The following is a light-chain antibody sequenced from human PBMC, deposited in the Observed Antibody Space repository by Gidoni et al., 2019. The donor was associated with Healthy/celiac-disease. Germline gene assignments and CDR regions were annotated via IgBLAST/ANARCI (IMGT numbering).Light chain of an antibody. CDR1: QSLLHSNGYNY. J-gene: IGKJ2*01. CDR2: LGS. Sequence: DIVMTQSPLSLPVTTGEPASISCRSSQSLLHSNGYNYLDWYLQKPGQSPRLLIYLGSNRASGVPDRFSGSGSGTDFTLKISRVEAEDVGVYYCMQALQTPPYTFGQGTKLEIK. V-gene: IGKV2-28*01. CDR3: MQALQTPPYT.